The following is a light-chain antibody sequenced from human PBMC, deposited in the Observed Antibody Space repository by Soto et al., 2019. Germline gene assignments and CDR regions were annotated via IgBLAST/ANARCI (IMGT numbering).Light chain of an antibody. V-gene: IGKV1-39*01. Sequence: DIQMTQSPSSLSASVGDRVTITCRASQSVGSFLNWYQQKPGKAPKVLISAASRLQSGVPSRFTGSGSGAEFTLTNSSLQLEDFATYYCQQSYSTLRLTFGQGTKVEIK. CDR2: AAS. CDR3: QQSYSTLRLT. CDR1: QSVGSF. J-gene: IGKJ1*01.